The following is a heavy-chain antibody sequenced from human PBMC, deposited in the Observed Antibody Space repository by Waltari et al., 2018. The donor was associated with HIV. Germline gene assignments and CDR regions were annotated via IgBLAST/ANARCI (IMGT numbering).Heavy chain of an antibody. CDR3: ARVRSTMGRFQGFDY. D-gene: IGHD1-26*01. Sequence: EVQLVETGGGLIQPGGSLRLSCAASGLTVSSNFMNWVRQAPGKGLEWVSRIYSGGRTYYADSVKGRFTISRDNSKNTLYLQMNSLRAEDTAVYYCARVRSTMGRFQGFDYWGQGTLVTVSS. CDR2: IYSGGRT. CDR1: GLTVSSNF. V-gene: IGHV3-53*02. J-gene: IGHJ4*02.